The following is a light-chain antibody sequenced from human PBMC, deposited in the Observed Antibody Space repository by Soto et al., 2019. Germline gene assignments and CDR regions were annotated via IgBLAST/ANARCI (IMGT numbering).Light chain of an antibody. CDR2: AAS. J-gene: IGKJ4*01. CDR3: QQYKTYPFT. V-gene: IGKV1-16*01. CDR1: QGISTS. Sequence: DIQMTQSPSSLSASVGDRVTITCRANQGISTSLAWFQQKPGNAPKSLIYAASTLQSGVPSRFGGSGSGTDFIFTISSLQPEYLATYYCQQYKTYPFTFGGGTKVEIK.